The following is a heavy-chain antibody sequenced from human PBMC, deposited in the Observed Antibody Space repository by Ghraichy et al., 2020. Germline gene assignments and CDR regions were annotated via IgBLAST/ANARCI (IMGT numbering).Heavy chain of an antibody. CDR3: ARDHRNYYGSGSLYYFDY. CDR1: GGSISSYY. CDR2: IYTSGST. Sequence: SETLSLTCTVSGGSISSYYWSWIRQPAGKGLEWIGRIYTSGSTNYNPSLKSRVTMSVDTSKNQFSLKLSSVTAADTAVYYCARDHRNYYGSGSLYYFDYWGQGTLVTVSS. J-gene: IGHJ4*02. D-gene: IGHD3-10*01. V-gene: IGHV4-4*07.